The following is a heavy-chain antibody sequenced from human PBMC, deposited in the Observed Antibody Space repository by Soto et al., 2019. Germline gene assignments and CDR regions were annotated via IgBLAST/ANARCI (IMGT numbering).Heavy chain of an antibody. Sequence: AGSLRLSCAVSGFTFSSYAMSWVRQAPGKGLEWVSAISGSGGSTYYADSVKGRFTISRDNSKNTLYLQMNSLRAEDTAVYYCAKGAPTAPTPTISIYYMDVWGKGTTVTVSS. V-gene: IGHV3-23*01. J-gene: IGHJ6*03. CDR3: AKGAPTAPTPTISIYYMDV. CDR2: ISGSGGST. CDR1: GFTFSSYA. D-gene: IGHD1-1*01.